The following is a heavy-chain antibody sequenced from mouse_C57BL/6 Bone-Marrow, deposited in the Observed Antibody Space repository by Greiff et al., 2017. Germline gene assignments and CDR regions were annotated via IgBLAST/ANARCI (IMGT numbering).Heavy chain of an antibody. V-gene: IGHV3-1*01. CDR2: ISYSGST. J-gene: IGHJ1*03. D-gene: IGHD1-1*01. CDR1: GYSITSGYD. CDR3: GRGGYYGSRWYFDV. Sequence: DVMLVESGPGMVKPSQSLSLTCTVTGYSITSGYDWHWIRHFPGNKLEWMGYISYSGSTNYNPSFKSRITITHDQSTNHFYLPLNYLTTEDTATYYCGRGGYYGSRWYFDVWGTGTTVTVSS.